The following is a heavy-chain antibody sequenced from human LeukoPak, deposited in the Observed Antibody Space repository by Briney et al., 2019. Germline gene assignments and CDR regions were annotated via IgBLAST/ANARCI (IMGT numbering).Heavy chain of an antibody. V-gene: IGHV4-39*01. Sequence: SETLSLTCTVSGGSISSSSYYWGWIRQPPGKGLEWIGSIYYSGSTYYNPSLKSRVTISVDTSKNQFSLKLSSVTAADTAVYYCARAKSLGYFDYWSQGTLVTVSS. CDR1: GGSISSSSYY. CDR3: ARAKSLGYFDY. CDR2: IYYSGST. J-gene: IGHJ4*02.